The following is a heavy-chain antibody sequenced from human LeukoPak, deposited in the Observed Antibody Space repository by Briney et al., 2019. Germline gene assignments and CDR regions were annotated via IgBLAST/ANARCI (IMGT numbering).Heavy chain of an antibody. J-gene: IGHJ1*01. CDR3: ARGNYYYDSSGYSALSYFQH. Sequence: GGSLRLSCAASGFTVSSSYLSWVRQAPGRGLEWVSVMYSGGSTYYADSVKGRFSISRDNSKNTLYLQMNSLRAEDTAVYYCARGNYYYDSSGYSALSYFQHWGQGTLVTVSS. V-gene: IGHV3-66*01. CDR1: GFTVSSSY. D-gene: IGHD3-22*01. CDR2: MYSGGST.